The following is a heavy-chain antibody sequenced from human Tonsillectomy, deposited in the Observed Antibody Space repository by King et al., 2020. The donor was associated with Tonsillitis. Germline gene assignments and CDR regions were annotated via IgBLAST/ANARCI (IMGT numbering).Heavy chain of an antibody. V-gene: IGHV3-33*05. D-gene: IGHD3-16*01. J-gene: IGHJ4*02. CDR3: ARDHVGEGGFDY. CDR2: ISYDGSNK. Sequence: VQLVESGGGVVQPGRSLRLSCAASGFTFSSYGMHWVRQAPGKGLEWVAVISYDGSNKYYADSVKGRFTISRDNSKNTLYLQMNSLRAEDTAVYYCARDHVGEGGFDYWRQGTLVTVSS. CDR1: GFTFSSYG.